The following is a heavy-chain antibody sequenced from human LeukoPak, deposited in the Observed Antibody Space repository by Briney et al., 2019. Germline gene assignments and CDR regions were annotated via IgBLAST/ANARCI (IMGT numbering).Heavy chain of an antibody. D-gene: IGHD4-23*01. V-gene: IGHV4-59*01. Sequence: PSETLSLTCTVSGGSISSYYWSWIRQPPGKGLEWIGYIYYSGSTNYNPSLKSRVTISVDTSKNQFSLKLSSVTAADTAVYYCAREGTTVVTGGDGAFDIWGQGTMVTVSS. J-gene: IGHJ3*02. CDR2: IYYSGST. CDR1: GGSISSYY. CDR3: AREGTTVVTGGDGAFDI.